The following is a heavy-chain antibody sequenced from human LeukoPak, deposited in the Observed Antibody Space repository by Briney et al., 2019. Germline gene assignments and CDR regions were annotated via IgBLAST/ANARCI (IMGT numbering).Heavy chain of an antibody. D-gene: IGHD1-26*01. CDR2: ISGSGGSV. CDR3: AKSTGGSYYYFDY. CDR1: GFTFSSNA. J-gene: IGHJ4*02. V-gene: IGHV3-23*01. Sequence: GGSLRLSCAASGFTFSSNAMSWVRRAPGKGLEWVSLISGSGGSVYYANSVKGRFTISRDNSKNTLNLRMNSLRVEDTAVYYCAKSTGGSYYYFDYWGQGTLVTVSS.